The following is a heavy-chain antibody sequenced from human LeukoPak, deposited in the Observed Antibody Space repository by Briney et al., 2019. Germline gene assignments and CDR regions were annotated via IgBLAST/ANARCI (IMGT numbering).Heavy chain of an antibody. V-gene: IGHV1-69*13. CDR3: ARGWVYYDSSGYYSPFDY. CDR2: IIPIFGTA. Sequence: SVKVSCKASGGTFSSYAISWVRQAPGQGLEWMGGIIPIFGTANYAQKFQGRVTITADESTSTAYMELSSLRSEDTAVYYRARGWVYYDSSGYYSPFDYWGQGTLVTVSS. CDR1: GGTFSSYA. J-gene: IGHJ4*02. D-gene: IGHD3-22*01.